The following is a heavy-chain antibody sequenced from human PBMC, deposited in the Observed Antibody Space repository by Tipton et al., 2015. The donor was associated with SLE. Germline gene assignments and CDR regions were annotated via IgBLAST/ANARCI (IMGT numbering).Heavy chain of an antibody. V-gene: IGHV3-33*08. CDR2: IWYDGSNK. Sequence: QLVQSGGGVVQPGRSLRLSCAASGFTFSSYGMHWVRQAPGKGLEWVAVIWYDGSNKYYADSVKGRFTISRDNSKNTLYLQMNSLRAEDTAVYYCASGPGQLDYWGQGTLVTVSS. D-gene: IGHD1-14*01. CDR1: GFTFSSYG. J-gene: IGHJ4*02. CDR3: ASGPGQLDY.